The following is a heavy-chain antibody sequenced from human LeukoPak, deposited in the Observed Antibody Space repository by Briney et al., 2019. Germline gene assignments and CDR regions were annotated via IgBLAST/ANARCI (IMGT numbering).Heavy chain of an antibody. J-gene: IGHJ4*02. CDR2: ISAYNGNR. D-gene: IGHD3-22*01. CDR3: ARGHTLYYENSAYYYFDY. V-gene: IGHV1-18*01. Sequence: RASVKVSCKASGYTFTSYGINWVRQVPGQGLEWMGWISAYNGNRNFAQRFQGRVTMTTDTSTYTAYMELRSLRSDDTAVYYCARGHTLYYENSAYYYFDYWGQGTQVTVSP. CDR1: GYTFTSYG.